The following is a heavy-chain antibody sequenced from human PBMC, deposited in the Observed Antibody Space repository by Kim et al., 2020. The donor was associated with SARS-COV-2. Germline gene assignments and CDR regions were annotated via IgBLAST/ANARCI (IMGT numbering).Heavy chain of an antibody. J-gene: IGHJ3*02. CDR2: IYTSGST. CDR1: GGSISSGSYY. Sequence: SETLSLTCTVSGGSISSGSYYWSWIRQPAGKGLEWIGRIYTSGSTNYNPSLKSRVTISVDTSKNQFSLKLSSVTAADTAVYYCAREGSIAVAGNAFDIWGQGTMVTVSS. CDR3: AREGSIAVAGNAFDI. V-gene: IGHV4-61*02. D-gene: IGHD6-19*01.